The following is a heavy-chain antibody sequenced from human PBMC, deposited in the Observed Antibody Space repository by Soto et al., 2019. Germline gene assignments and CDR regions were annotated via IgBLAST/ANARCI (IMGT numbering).Heavy chain of an antibody. CDR3: ARFSMIVVAYGMDV. CDR2: INHSGST. CDR1: GGSFSGYY. D-gene: IGHD3-22*01. J-gene: IGHJ6*02. V-gene: IGHV4-34*01. Sequence: SETLSLTCAVYGGSFSGYYWSWVRQPPGKGLEWIGEINHSGSTNYNPSLKSRVTISVDTSKNQFSLKLSSVTAADTAVYYCARFSMIVVAYGMDVWGQGTTVTVSS.